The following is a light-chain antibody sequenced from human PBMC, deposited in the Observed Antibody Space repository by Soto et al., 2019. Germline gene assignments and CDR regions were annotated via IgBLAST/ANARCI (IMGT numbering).Light chain of an antibody. J-gene: IGKJ1*01. V-gene: IGKV3-20*01. CDR1: QSVSNY. Sequence: EIVLTQSAPALSLQPGARVTLSFRASQSVSNYLAWHQQKPGQAPRLLIYGASSRATGIPDRFSGSGSGTDFTLTISRLEPEDFAVYYCQQYGSSLWTFGQGTKVDI. CDR3: QQYGSSLWT. CDR2: GAS.